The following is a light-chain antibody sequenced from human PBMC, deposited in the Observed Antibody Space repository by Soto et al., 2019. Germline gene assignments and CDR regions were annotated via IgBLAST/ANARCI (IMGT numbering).Light chain of an antibody. J-gene: IGLJ3*02. CDR2: DVS. V-gene: IGLV2-14*01. CDR1: SSDVGGYNY. CDR3: QSYDSSLSGWV. Sequence: QSALTQPASVSGSPGQSITISCTGTSSDVGGYNYVSWYQQHPGKAPKVMIYDVSNRPSGVPDRFSGSKSGTSASLAITGLQAEDEADYYCQSYDSSLSGWVFGGGTKVTVL.